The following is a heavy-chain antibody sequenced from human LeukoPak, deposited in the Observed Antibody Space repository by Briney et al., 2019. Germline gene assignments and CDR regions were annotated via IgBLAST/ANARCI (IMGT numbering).Heavy chain of an antibody. CDR1: GYTFTSYY. J-gene: IGHJ4*02. V-gene: IGHV1-46*01. CDR3: ARGAFTIFGVVGPDY. D-gene: IGHD3-3*01. CDR2: INPSGGST. Sequence: ASVKVSCKASGYTFTSYYMHWVRQAPGQGLEWMGIINPSGGSTSYARKFQGRVTMTRDTSTSTVYMELSSLRSEDTAVYYCARGAFTIFGVVGPDYWGQGTLVTVSS.